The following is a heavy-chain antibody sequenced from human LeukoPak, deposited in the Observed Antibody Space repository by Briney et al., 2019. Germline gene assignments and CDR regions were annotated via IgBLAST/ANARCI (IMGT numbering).Heavy chain of an antibody. CDR1: GFTFGDYA. J-gene: IGHJ4*02. V-gene: IGHV3-49*04. CDR2: IQAKAYGGAT. D-gene: IGHD2-2*01. CDR3: TRAPHPRCSSSGCYLDY. Sequence: PGGSLRLSCSTSGFTFGDYAMSWVRQAPGKGLEWVGFIQAKAYGGATKYAASVNGRFSIPRDDSQSIANLQMNDLKTEDTAVYYCTRAPHPRCSSSGCYLDYWGQGTLVTVSS.